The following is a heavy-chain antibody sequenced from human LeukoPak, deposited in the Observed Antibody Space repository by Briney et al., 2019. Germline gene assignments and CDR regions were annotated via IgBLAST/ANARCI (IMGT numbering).Heavy chain of an antibody. CDR2: ISSSSSYI. V-gene: IGHV3-21*01. J-gene: IGHJ4*02. CDR1: GFTFSSYS. Sequence: GGSLRLSCAASGFTFSSYSMNWVRQAPGKVLEWVSSISSSSSYIYYADSVKGRFTISRDNAKNSLYLQMNSLRAEDTAVYYCARGLDPYYYDSSGYYMYYFDYWGQGTLVTVSS. D-gene: IGHD3-22*01. CDR3: ARGLDPYYYDSSGYYMYYFDY.